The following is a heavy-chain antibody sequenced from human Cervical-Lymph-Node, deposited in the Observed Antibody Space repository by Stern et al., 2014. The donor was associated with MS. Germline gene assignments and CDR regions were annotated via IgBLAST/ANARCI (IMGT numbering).Heavy chain of an antibody. J-gene: IGHJ4*02. CDR1: GFAFSRFG. V-gene: IGHV3-33*01. D-gene: IGHD2-21*01. CDR2: IWFDGSQQ. CDR3: TRGGENFCDY. Sequence: VKLVESGGGVVQPGRSLRLSCTGFGFAFSRFGLHWVRQAPGKGLEWVAVIWFDGSQQYYGDSVKGRFTISRDNSNNTLYLQMNSLRVEDTAVYYCTRGGENFCDYWGQGTRVTVSS.